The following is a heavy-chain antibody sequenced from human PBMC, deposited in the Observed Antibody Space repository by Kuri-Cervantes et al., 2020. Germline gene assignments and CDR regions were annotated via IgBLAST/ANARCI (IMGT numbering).Heavy chain of an antibody. CDR3: ARGGPYGDYVEDYYYYYMDV. Sequence: GESLKLSFASSCFTFSRHGMTWVRQAPGKGLEWVSGISGSGGSTFYADSVKGRFTISRDNSKNTLYLQMNSLRAEDTAVYYCARGGPYGDYVEDYYYYYMDVWGKGTTVTVSS. V-gene: IGHV3-23*01. D-gene: IGHD4-17*01. CDR2: ISGSGGST. J-gene: IGHJ6*03. CDR1: CFTFSRHG.